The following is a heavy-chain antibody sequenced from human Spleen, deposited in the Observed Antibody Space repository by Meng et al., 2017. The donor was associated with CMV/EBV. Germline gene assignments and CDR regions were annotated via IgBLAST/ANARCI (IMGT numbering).Heavy chain of an antibody. CDR2: ISSSSSFI. CDR3: AKDQQDIVVVPAAISLYYYGMDV. Sequence: GESLKISCAASGFTFSVYSMHWVRQAPGKGLEWVSSISSSSSFIYYADSVKGRFTISRDNAQNSLYLQMNGLRAGDTAVYYCAKDQQDIVVVPAAISLYYYGMDVWGQGTTVTVSS. V-gene: IGHV3-21*01. J-gene: IGHJ6*02. CDR1: GFTFSVYS. D-gene: IGHD2-2*01.